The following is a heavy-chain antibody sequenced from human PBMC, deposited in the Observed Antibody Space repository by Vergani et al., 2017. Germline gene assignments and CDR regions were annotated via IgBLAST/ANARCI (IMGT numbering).Heavy chain of an antibody. CDR3: ARARCIETCYMSNWLDS. D-gene: IGHD3-9*01. Sequence: DVHLAESGGGFFQPGGSLRLSCSASGFSFKSYWMHWVRQVPGKGLLWVSRIKSDGSITAYADSVKGRFTISRDHAQNTLYLQMNSLRVEDTGVYYCARARCIETCYMSNWLDSWGQGTLVTVSS. CDR2: IKSDGSIT. J-gene: IGHJ5*01. CDR1: GFSFKSYW. V-gene: IGHV3-74*03.